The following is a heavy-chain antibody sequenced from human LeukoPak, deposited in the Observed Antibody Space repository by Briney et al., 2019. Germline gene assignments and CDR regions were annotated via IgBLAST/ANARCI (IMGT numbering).Heavy chain of an antibody. Sequence: PSETLSLTCTVSGGSISSSYYYWGWIRQPPGKGLEWIVEINHSGSTNYNPSLKSRVSISVDTSKNQFSLKLSSVTAADTAVYYCARGRIAARRSYYYYGMDVWGQGTTVTVSS. V-gene: IGHV4-39*07. CDR3: ARGRIAARRSYYYYGMDV. CDR1: GGSISSSYYY. D-gene: IGHD6-6*01. J-gene: IGHJ6*02. CDR2: INHSGST.